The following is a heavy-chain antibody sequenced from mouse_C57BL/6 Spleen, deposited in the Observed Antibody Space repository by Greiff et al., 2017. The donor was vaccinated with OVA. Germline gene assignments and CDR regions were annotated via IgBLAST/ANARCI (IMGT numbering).Heavy chain of an antibody. CDR3: ARGGDDSLFDY. V-gene: IGHV5-16*01. D-gene: IGHD2-4*01. Sequence: EVMLVESEGGLVQPGSSMKLSCTASGFTFSDYYMAWVRQVPEKGLEWVANINYDGSSTYYLDSLKSRFIISRDNAKNILYLQMSSLKSEDTATYYCARGGDDSLFDYWGQGTTLTVSS. CDR2: INYDGSST. CDR1: GFTFSDYY. J-gene: IGHJ2*01.